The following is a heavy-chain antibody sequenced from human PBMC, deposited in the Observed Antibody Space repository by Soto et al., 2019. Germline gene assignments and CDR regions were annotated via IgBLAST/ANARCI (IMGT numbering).Heavy chain of an antibody. Sequence: SETLSLTCTVSGGSISSGGYYWSWIRQHPGKGLEWIGYIYYSGSTYYNPSLKSRVTISVDTSKNQFSLKLSSVTAADTAVYYCARDYYYDSSGYYYGLDYWGQGTLVTVSS. CDR2: IYYSGST. CDR1: GGSISSGGYY. V-gene: IGHV4-31*03. J-gene: IGHJ4*02. CDR3: ARDYYYDSSGYYYGLDY. D-gene: IGHD3-22*01.